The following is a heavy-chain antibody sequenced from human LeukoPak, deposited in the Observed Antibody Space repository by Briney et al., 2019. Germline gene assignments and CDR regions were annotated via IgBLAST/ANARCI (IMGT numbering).Heavy chain of an antibody. J-gene: IGHJ4*02. CDR2: INGDGGST. V-gene: IGHV3-74*01. CDR3: ARDEVGAPPIDY. Sequence: PGGSLRLSCEASGFALSSHWMHWVRQAPGKGVVWVSNINGDGGSTGYADSVKGRFTTSRDNAKDTLYLHMNSLRVEDTAVYYCARDEVGAPPIDYWGQGALVTVSS. D-gene: IGHD1-26*01. CDR1: GFALSSHW.